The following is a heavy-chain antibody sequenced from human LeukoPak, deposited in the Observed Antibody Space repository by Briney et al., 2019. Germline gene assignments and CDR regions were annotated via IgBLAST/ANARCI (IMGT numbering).Heavy chain of an antibody. V-gene: IGHV1-18*01. CDR3: ARRHYYDSSGYYYYAFDI. CDR1: GYTFTSYG. CDR2: ISAYNGNT. J-gene: IGHJ3*02. D-gene: IGHD3-22*01. Sequence: ASVKVSCKASGYTFTSYGISWVRQAPGQGLEWMGWISAYNGNTNYAQKLQGRVTMTTDTSTSTAYMELRSLRSDDTAVYYCARRHYYDSSGYYYYAFDIWGQGTMVTVSS.